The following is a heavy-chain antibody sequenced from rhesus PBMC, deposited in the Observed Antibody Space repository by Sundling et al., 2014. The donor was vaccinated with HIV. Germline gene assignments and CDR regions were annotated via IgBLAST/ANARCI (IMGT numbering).Heavy chain of an antibody. CDR1: GGSISSNS. J-gene: IGHJ4*01. V-gene: IGHV4-173*01. Sequence: QVRLKESGPGLVKPSETLSLTCAVSGGSISSNSWSWIRQSPGKGLEWIGRISGNTGSTDYNPSLQSRVTFLRDMSKSQFSLKLRSLTAADTAVYYCARDGYCTGSGCFPFDYWGQGVLVTVSS. CDR3: ARDGYCTGSGCFPFDY. CDR2: ISGNTGST. D-gene: IGHD2-21*01.